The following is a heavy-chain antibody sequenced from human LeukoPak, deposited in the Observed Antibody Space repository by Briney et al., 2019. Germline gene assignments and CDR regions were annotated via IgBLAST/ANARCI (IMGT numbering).Heavy chain of an antibody. V-gene: IGHV3-21*01. D-gene: IGHD2-21*01. CDR3: ARDASIGDY. J-gene: IGHJ4*02. CDR2: ISSSSSYI. Sequence: GGSLRLSCAASGFALGSHWMTWVRQAPGKGLEWVSSISSSSSYIYYADSVKGRFTISRDNAKNSLYLQMNSLRAEDTAVYYCARDASIGDYWGQGTLVTVSS. CDR1: GFALGSHW.